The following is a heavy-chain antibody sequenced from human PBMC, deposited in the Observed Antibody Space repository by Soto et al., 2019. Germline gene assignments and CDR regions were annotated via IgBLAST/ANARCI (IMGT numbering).Heavy chain of an antibody. CDR2: INDRGSI. D-gene: IGHD3-9*01. V-gene: IGHV4-34*01. Sequence: QVQLQQWGAGPLRPLETLSLTCGVSGGSFSGYYWAWIRQSPGKGLEWIGEINDRGSINYNPSRKSRFSISFDTSKNHYSLNLRSVTAADTAVYYCARESHDILTGPPWVWYFDLWGRGTLVTVSS. CDR1: GGSFSGYY. CDR3: ARESHDILTGPPWVWYFDL. J-gene: IGHJ2*01.